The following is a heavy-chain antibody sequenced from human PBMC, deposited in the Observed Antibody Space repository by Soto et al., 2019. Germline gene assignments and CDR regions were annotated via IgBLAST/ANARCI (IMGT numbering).Heavy chain of an antibody. J-gene: IGHJ6*02. D-gene: IGHD6-13*01. CDR2: ISYDGSNK. V-gene: IGHV3-30-3*01. Sequence: QVQLVESGGGVVQPGRSLRLSCAASGFTFSSYAMHWVRQAPGKGLEWVAVISYDGSNKYYADSVKGRFTISRDNSKNTLYLQMNSRRAEDTAVYYCARDQGYSSSPHLVYYYYGMDVWGQGTTVTVSS. CDR1: GFTFSSYA. CDR3: ARDQGYSSSPHLVYYYYGMDV.